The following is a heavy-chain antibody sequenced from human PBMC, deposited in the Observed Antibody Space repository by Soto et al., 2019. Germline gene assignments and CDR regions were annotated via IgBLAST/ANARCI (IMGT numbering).Heavy chain of an antibody. J-gene: IGHJ6*02. V-gene: IGHV5-51*01. Sequence: GESLKISCKGSGYSFTSYWIGWVRQMPGKGLEWMGIIYPGDSDTRYSPSFQGQVTISADKSISTAYLQMNSLRAEDTGVYYCARDPPNDKTQLDYGMDVWGQGTAVTVSS. CDR3: ARDPPNDKTQLDYGMDV. D-gene: IGHD2-2*01. CDR1: GYSFTSYW. CDR2: IYPGDSDT.